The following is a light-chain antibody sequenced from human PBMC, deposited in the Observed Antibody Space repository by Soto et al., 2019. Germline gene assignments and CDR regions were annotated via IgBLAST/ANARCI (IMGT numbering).Light chain of an antibody. CDR3: AAWDDSLNGVV. V-gene: IGLV1-44*01. Sequence: QSVLTQPPSASGTPGQRVTISCSGSSSNIGSNTVNWYQQLPGTAPKLLIYSNNQRPSGVPDRFSGSKSGTSASLAISGRQSEDEADYYCAAWDDSLNGVVFGVGTKLTVL. J-gene: IGLJ2*01. CDR2: SNN. CDR1: SSNIGSNT.